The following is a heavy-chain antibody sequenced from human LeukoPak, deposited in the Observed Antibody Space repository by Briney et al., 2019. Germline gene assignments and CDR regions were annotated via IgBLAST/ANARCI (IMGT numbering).Heavy chain of an antibody. Sequence: PGESLRLSCAASGFTFSSYGMHWVRQAPGKGLEWVAVIWYDGSNKYYADSVKGRFTISRDNSKNTLYLQMNSLRAEDTAVYYCARDAFWNGFDYWGQGTLVTVSS. CDR3: ARDAFWNGFDY. CDR1: GFTFSSYG. D-gene: IGHD1-1*01. J-gene: IGHJ4*02. V-gene: IGHV3-33*01. CDR2: IWYDGSNK.